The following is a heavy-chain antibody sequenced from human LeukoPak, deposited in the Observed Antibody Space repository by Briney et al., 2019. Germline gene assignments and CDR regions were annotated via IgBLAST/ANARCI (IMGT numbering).Heavy chain of an antibody. V-gene: IGHV3-23*01. Sequence: QAGRSLRLSCAASGFTFSSYAMNWVRQAPGKGLEWVSSISDTDDSTYDADSVKGRFSISRDNSKNTLYLQMNSLRAEDTAMYYCAKGPIPCSSTSCPRSAFDIWGQGTMVTVSS. CDR1: GFTFSSYA. D-gene: IGHD2-2*01. CDR3: AKGPIPCSSTSCPRSAFDI. J-gene: IGHJ3*02. CDR2: ISDTDDST.